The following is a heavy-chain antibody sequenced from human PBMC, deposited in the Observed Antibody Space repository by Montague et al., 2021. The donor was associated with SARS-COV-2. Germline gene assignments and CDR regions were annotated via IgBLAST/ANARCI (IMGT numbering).Heavy chain of an antibody. J-gene: IGHJ6*02. CDR3: ARDPWRITIFGVVTRYGMDV. D-gene: IGHD3-3*01. CDR2: IYYSGST. V-gene: IGHV4-61*01. Sequence: SETLSLTCIVSGGSVSGGSYYWSWIRQPPGKGLEWIGYIYYSGSTNYNPSLKSRVTISVDTFKNQFSLKLSSVTAAGTAVYYCARDPWRITIFGVVTRYGMDVWGQGTTVTVSS. CDR1: GGSVSGGSYY.